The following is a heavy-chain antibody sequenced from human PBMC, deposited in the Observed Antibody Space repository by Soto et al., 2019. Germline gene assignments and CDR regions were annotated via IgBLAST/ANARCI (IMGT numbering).Heavy chain of an antibody. Sequence: VASVKVSCKASGYTFTSYGISWVRQAPGQGLEWMGWISAYNGNTNYAQKLQGRVTMTTDTSTSTAYMELRSLRSDDTAVYYCARDSPTSSYCSGGSCYPAHGMDVWGQGTTVTVSS. CDR2: ISAYNGNT. V-gene: IGHV1-18*04. D-gene: IGHD2-15*01. J-gene: IGHJ6*02. CDR3: ARDSPTSSYCSGGSCYPAHGMDV. CDR1: GYTFTSYG.